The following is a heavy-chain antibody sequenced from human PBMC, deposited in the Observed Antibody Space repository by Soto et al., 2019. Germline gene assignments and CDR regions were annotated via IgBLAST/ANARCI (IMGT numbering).Heavy chain of an antibody. J-gene: IGHJ3*02. CDR1: GYTFIGYY. V-gene: IGHV1-2*02. CDR2: INPNSGAT. D-gene: IGHD3-9*01. Sequence: QAHLVQSGAEVKKPGASVKVSCKASGYTFIGYYMHWVRQAPGQGLEWLGWINPNSGATIYAQNFQGRVTRTRDTSINKAYRKLGRLKSTDTAVYSCARDCYYDILIGYSRNAFDTWGQGTWSPSLQ. CDR3: ARDCYYDILIGYSRNAFDT.